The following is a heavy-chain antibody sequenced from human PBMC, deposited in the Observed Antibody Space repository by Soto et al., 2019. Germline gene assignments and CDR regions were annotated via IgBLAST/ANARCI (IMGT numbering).Heavy chain of an antibody. CDR1: GGSISSGGYS. CDR3: ARVGGYCSSTSCYAPFDY. J-gene: IGHJ4*02. D-gene: IGHD2-2*01. Sequence: SETLSLTCAVSGGSISSGGYSWSWIRQPPGKGLEWIGYIYHSGSTYYNPSLKSRVTISVDRSKNQFSLKLSSVTAADTALYYCARVGGYCSSTSCYAPFDYWGQGTLVTVSS. V-gene: IGHV4-30-2*01. CDR2: IYHSGST.